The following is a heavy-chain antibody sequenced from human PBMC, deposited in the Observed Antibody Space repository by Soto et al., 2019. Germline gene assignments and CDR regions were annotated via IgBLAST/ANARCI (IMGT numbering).Heavy chain of an antibody. Sequence: GSGPTLVNPTQTLTLTCTFSGFSLTTSGVGVGWIRQPPGKALEWLALIYWNDDKRYSPSLKSRLTITKDTSKNQVVLTMTNMDPVDTATYYCAHSHQVDDYVPLGYWGQGTLVTVSS. V-gene: IGHV2-5*01. D-gene: IGHD3-16*01. CDR3: AHSHQVDDYVPLGY. J-gene: IGHJ4*02. CDR1: GFSLTTSGVG. CDR2: IYWNDDK.